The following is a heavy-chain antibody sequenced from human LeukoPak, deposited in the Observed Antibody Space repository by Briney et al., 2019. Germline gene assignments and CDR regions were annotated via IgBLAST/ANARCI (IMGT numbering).Heavy chain of an antibody. CDR2: INPNSGGT. J-gene: IGHJ4*02. D-gene: IGHD5-18*01. CDR1: GYTFTGYY. V-gene: IGHV1-2*02. CDR3: ARGEGYSYGALSY. Sequence: ASVKVSCKASGYTFTGYYMHWVRQAPGQGLEWMGWINPNSGGTNYAQKFQGRVTMTRDTSISTAYVELSRLRSDDTAVYYCARGEGYSYGALSYWGQGTLVTVSS.